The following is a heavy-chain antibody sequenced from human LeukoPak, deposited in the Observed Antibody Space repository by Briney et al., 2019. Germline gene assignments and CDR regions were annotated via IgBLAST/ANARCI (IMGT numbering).Heavy chain of an antibody. CDR2: IYGGGNT. V-gene: IGHV3-66*01. CDR1: GFTFSSNY. D-gene: IGHD2-8*01. J-gene: IGHJ4*02. Sequence: GGSLRLSCAASGFTFSSNYMSWVRQAPGKGLEWVSGIYGGGNTYYTDSVTGRCTISRHNSNNTLYPQMHSLRAAATPVYYCVRGYCTNGVCHTTPFDCWGQGTLVTVSS. CDR3: VRGYCTNGVCHTTPFDC.